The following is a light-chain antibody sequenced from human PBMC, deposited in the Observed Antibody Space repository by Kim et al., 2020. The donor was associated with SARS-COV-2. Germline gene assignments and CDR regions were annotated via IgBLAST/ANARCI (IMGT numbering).Light chain of an antibody. J-gene: IGLJ3*02. V-gene: IGLV3-1*01. Sequence: SQGQTASITGSGDKLGDKYACWYQQKPGQSPVLVIYQDSKRPSGIPERFSGSNSGNTATLTISGTQAMDEADYYCQAWDSSTAVFGGGTQLTVL. CDR1: KLGDKY. CDR2: QDS. CDR3: QAWDSSTAV.